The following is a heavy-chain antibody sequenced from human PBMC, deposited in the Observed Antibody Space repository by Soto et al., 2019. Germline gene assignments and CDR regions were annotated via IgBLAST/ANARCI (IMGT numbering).Heavy chain of an antibody. D-gene: IGHD2-21*01. J-gene: IGHJ4*02. Sequence: QVQLQESGPGLVKPSETLSLTCTVSGGSISSYYWSWIRQPPGKGLEWIGYIYYSGSTNYNPSLKSRVTISXXTXKXXFSLKLSSVTAADTAVYYCARCLLCGGARGYYFDYWGQGTLVTVSS. CDR2: IYYSGST. CDR3: ARCLLCGGARGYYFDY. CDR1: GGSISSYY. V-gene: IGHV4-59*13.